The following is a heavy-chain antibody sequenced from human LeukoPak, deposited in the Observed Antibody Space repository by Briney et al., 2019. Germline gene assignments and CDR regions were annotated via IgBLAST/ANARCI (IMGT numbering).Heavy chain of an antibody. D-gene: IGHD2-15*01. J-gene: IGHJ6*03. CDR1: GGSFSGYY. CDR2: INHSGST. Sequence: SETLSLTCAVYGGSFSGYYWSWIRQPPGKGLEWIGEINHSGSTNYNPSLKSRVTISVDTSKNQFSLKLSSATAADTAVYYCARGKLGYCSGGSCYPYYYYYYMDVWGKGTTVTVSS. V-gene: IGHV4-34*01. CDR3: ARGKLGYCSGGSCYPYYYYYYMDV.